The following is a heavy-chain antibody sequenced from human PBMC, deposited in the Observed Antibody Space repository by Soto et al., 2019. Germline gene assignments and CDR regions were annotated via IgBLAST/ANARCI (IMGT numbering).Heavy chain of an antibody. CDR3: AKVALLRFLEWPHFDY. Sequence: GGSLRLSCAASGFTFSSYAMSWVRQAPGKGLEWVSAISGSGGSTYYADSVKGRFTISRDNSKNTLYLQMNSLRAEDTAVYYCAKVALLRFLEWPHFDYWGQGTLVTVSS. J-gene: IGHJ4*02. CDR1: GFTFSSYA. V-gene: IGHV3-23*01. D-gene: IGHD3-3*01. CDR2: ISGSGGST.